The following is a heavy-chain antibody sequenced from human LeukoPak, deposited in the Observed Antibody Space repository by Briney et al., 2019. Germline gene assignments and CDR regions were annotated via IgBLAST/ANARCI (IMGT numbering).Heavy chain of an antibody. V-gene: IGHV3-74*01. CDR2: IDEYGRAT. Sequence: PGGSLRLSCATSGFSLTNYWMHWVRQAPGKGLVWVSRIDEYGRATFYADPVKGRFTISRDLAKNTLYLQMNSLRAEDTAVYFCARDLVLGSGSYGHWGQGTLVAVSA. CDR3: ARDLVLGSGSYGH. D-gene: IGHD3-10*01. CDR1: GFSLTNYW. J-gene: IGHJ4*02.